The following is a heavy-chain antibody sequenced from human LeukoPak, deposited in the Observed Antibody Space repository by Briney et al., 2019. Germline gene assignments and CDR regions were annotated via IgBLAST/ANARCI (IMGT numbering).Heavy chain of an antibody. CDR1: GFTFSSYG. CDR3: ARAKDYCSSTSCYDAFDI. CDR2: ISSSSSYI. J-gene: IGHJ3*02. Sequence: PGGSLRLSCAASGFTFSSYGMHWVRQAPGKGLEWVSSISSSSSYIYYADSVKGRFTISRDNAKNSLYLQMNSLRAEDTAVYYCARAKDYCSSTSCYDAFDIWGQGTMVTVSS. V-gene: IGHV3-21*01. D-gene: IGHD2-2*01.